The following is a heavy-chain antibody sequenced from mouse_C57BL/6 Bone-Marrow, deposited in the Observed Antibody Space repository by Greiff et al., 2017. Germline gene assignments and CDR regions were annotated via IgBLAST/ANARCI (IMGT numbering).Heavy chain of an antibody. CDR3: TRFITTVVEGAWFAY. J-gene: IGHJ3*01. D-gene: IGHD1-1*01. CDR2: IYPGNSDT. V-gene: IGHV1-5*01. CDR1: GYTFTSYW. Sequence: VQLKQSGTVLARPGASVKMSCKTSGYTFTSYWMHWVKQRPGQGLEWIGAIYPGNSDTSYNQKFKGKAKLTAVTSASTAYMELSSLKNEDSAVYYCTRFITTVVEGAWFAYWGQGTLVTVSA.